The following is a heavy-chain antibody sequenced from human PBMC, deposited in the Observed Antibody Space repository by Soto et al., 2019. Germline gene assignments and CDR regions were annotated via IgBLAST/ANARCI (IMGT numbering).Heavy chain of an antibody. V-gene: IGHV3-21*01. Sequence: PGGSLRLSCAASGFTFSSYSMNWVRQAPGKGLEWVSSISSSSSYIYYADSVKGRFTISRDNAKNSLYLQMNSLRAEDTAVYYCARDLREAMVTWYFDYWGQGTLVTVSS. CDR2: ISSSSSYI. CDR3: ARDLREAMVTWYFDY. J-gene: IGHJ4*02. D-gene: IGHD5-18*01. CDR1: GFTFSSYS.